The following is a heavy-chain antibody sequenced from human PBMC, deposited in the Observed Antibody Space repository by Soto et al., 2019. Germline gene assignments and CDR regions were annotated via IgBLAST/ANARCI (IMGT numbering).Heavy chain of an antibody. Sequence: PGGSLRLSCAASGFTFDDYTMHWVRQAPGKGLEWVSLISWDGGSTYYADSVKGRFTISRDNSKNSLYLQMNSLRTEDTALYYCAKDDYRTNYYYGMDVRGQGTTVTLPS. J-gene: IGHJ6*02. D-gene: IGHD4-4*01. CDR1: GFTFDDYT. CDR2: ISWDGGST. CDR3: AKDDYRTNYYYGMDV. V-gene: IGHV3-43*01.